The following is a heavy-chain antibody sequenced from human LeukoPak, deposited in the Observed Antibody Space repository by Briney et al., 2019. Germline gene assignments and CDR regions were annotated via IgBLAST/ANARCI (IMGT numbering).Heavy chain of an antibody. V-gene: IGHV3-53*01. CDR3: ARGGGLLVAATFDY. J-gene: IGHJ4*02. Sequence: GGSLRLSCAASGFTVSSNYMSWVRQAPGKGLEWVSVIYSDGRTYYADSVKGRFTISRDESKNTLYLQMNSLRAEDTAVYYCARGGGLLVAATFDYWGQGTLVTVSS. CDR1: GFTVSSNY. D-gene: IGHD2-15*01. CDR2: IYSDGRT.